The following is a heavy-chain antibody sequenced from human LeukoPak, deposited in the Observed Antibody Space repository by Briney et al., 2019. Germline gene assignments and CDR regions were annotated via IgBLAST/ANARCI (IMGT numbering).Heavy chain of an antibody. CDR1: GGSFSGYY. CDR2: INHSGST. D-gene: IGHD2-15*01. V-gene: IGHV4-34*01. Sequence: SETLSLTCAVYGGSFSGYYWSWIRQPPGKGLEWIGEINHSGSTNYNPSLKSRVTISVDTPKNQFSLKLSSVTAADTAVYYCARDSRWELRQRSAFDMWGQGTMVTVSS. J-gene: IGHJ3*02. CDR3: ARDSRWELRQRSAFDM.